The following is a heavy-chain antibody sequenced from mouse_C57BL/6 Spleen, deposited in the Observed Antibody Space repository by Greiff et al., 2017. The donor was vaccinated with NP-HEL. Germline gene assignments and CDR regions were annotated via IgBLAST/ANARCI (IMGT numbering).Heavy chain of an antibody. V-gene: IGHV1-69*01. Sequence: QVQLQQPGAELVMPGASVKLSCKASGYTFTSYWMHWVKQRPGQGLEWIGEIDPSDSYTNYNQKFKGKSTLTVDKSSSTAYMQRSSMTSEDAAVYYCARRDYGSSRGFAYWGQGTLVTVSA. CDR3: ARRDYGSSRGFAY. CDR2: IDPSDSYT. J-gene: IGHJ3*01. D-gene: IGHD1-1*01. CDR1: GYTFTSYW.